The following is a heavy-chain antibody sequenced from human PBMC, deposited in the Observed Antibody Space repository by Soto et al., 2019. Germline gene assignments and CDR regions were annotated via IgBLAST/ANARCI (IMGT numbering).Heavy chain of an antibody. CDR2: INPKSGGT. CDR3: ARDLEKGGGSAGFDY. J-gene: IGHJ4*02. D-gene: IGHD1-26*01. Sequence: SVKVCCKASGGTFTANYIHWVRQAPGQGFEWMGWINPKSGGTKYPQKFQGRVTMTRDTSLSTVYMTLTRLTSDDTAVYYCARDLEKGGGSAGFDYWGQGTLVTGSS. V-gene: IGHV1-2*02. CDR1: GGTFTANY.